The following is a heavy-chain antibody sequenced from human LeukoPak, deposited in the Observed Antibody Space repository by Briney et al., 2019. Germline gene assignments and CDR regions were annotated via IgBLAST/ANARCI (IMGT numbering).Heavy chain of an antibody. V-gene: IGHV4-39*01. D-gene: IGHD2-2*01. Sequence: SETLSLTCTVSGDSISTSNSYWGWIRQPPGEGLEWIGSIYYTGGTYYNTSPKSRVTISVDTSKNQFSLKLSSVTAADTAVYYCARRGGRCSSTSCYRARGYYYCYMDVWGKGTTVTISS. J-gene: IGHJ6*03. CDR3: ARRGGRCSSTSCYRARGYYYCYMDV. CDR2: IYYTGGT. CDR1: GDSISTSNSY.